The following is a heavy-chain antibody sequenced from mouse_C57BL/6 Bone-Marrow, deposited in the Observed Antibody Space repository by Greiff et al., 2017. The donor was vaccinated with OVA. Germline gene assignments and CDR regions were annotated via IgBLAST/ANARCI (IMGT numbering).Heavy chain of an antibody. J-gene: IGHJ3*01. D-gene: IGHD2-3*01. V-gene: IGHV5-6*02. CDR2: ISSGGSYT. CDR3: ARRGDGYYLSWFAY. Sequence: DVKLVESGGDLVKPGGSLKLSCAASGFTFSSYGMSWVRQTPDKRLEWVATISSGGSYTYYPDSVKGRFTISRDNAKNTLYLQMSSLKSEDTAMYYCARRGDGYYLSWFAYWGQGTLVTVSA. CDR1: GFTFSSYG.